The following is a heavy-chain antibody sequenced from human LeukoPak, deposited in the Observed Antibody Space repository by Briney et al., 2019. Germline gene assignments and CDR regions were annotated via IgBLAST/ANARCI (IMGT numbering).Heavy chain of an antibody. V-gene: IGHV4-59*12. CDR3: ARDWRDTAMVRYFDL. Sequence: PSETLSLTCTVSGGSISSYYWSWIRQPPGKGLEWIGYIYYSGSTNYNPSLKSRVTISVDTSKNQFSLNLSSVTAADTAVYYCARDWRDTAMVRYFDLWGRGTLVTVSS. J-gene: IGHJ2*01. CDR2: IYYSGST. D-gene: IGHD5-18*01. CDR1: GGSISSYY.